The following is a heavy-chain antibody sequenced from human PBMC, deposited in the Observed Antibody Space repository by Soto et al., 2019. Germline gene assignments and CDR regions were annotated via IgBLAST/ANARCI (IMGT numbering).Heavy chain of an antibody. Sequence: PSETLSLTCTVFGGSISSTNHYWCWIRQPPGKGLEWIGDIYYSGMTRYNPSLRSRVTISVDTPKNQFSLKLNSVTAADTAVYYCARHGYYYDSTGYYYFVWGQGTLVTVSS. CDR1: GGSISSTNHY. CDR3: ARHGYYYDSTGYYYFV. D-gene: IGHD3-22*01. CDR2: IYYSGMT. J-gene: IGHJ4*02. V-gene: IGHV4-39*01.